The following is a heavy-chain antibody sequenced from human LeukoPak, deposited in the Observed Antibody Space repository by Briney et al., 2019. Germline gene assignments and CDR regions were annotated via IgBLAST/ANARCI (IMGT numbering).Heavy chain of an antibody. CDR1: GFTFSNYG. Sequence: GGSLRLSCAASGFTFSNYGMTWVRQAPGKGLEWVSGISGSGDNTWYADSVKGRFTISRDNSKKTLYLQMHSLRAEDTAVYYCAKASVWTMVRVVSYFDDWGQGIRVTVSS. J-gene: IGHJ4*02. CDR2: ISGSGDNT. V-gene: IGHV3-23*01. D-gene: IGHD3-10*01. CDR3: AKASVWTMVRVVSYFDD.